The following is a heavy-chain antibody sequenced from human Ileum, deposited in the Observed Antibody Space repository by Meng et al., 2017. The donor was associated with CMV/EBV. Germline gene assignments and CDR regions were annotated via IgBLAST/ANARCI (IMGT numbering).Heavy chain of an antibody. D-gene: IGHD3-10*01. V-gene: IGHV4-39*01. J-gene: IGHJ6*02. Sequence: GSLRLSCTVSGGSISSSSYYWGWIRQPPGKGLEWIGSIYYSGSTYYNPSLKSRVTISVDTSKNQFSLKLSSVTAADTAVYYCASLRRPGYYYYGMDVWGQGTTVTVSS. CDR3: ASLRRPGYYYYGMDV. CDR2: IYYSGST. CDR1: GGSISSSSYY.